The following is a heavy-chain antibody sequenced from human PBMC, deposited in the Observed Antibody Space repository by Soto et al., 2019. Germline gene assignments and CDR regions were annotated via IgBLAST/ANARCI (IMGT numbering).Heavy chain of an antibody. J-gene: IGHJ4*02. CDR3: AIDLWWHTH. V-gene: IGHV3-23*01. CDR2: ISGGGSGA. Sequence: EVQLLESGGGLVQPGGSLRLSCSASGFTFGDHAMTWVRQAPGKGLEWLSGISGGGSGAYYADSMKGRFTVSRDNANNTLYLQMDNLRVEDTAAYYCAIDLWWHTHWGQGTLVTVSS. CDR1: GFTFGDHA. D-gene: IGHD2-15*01.